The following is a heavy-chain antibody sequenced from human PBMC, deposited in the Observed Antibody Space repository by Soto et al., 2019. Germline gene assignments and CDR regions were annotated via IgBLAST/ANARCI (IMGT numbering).Heavy chain of an antibody. Sequence: EVQLLESGGGLVQPGGSLRLSCAASGFTFSSYAMSWVRQAPGKGLEWVSAISGSGGSTYYADSVKGRFTISRDNSKNTLYLQMNSLRAEDTAVYYCAKDLSKGYGDYPPTYYYYGMDVWGQGTTVTVSS. V-gene: IGHV3-23*01. CDR3: AKDLSKGYGDYPPTYYYYGMDV. D-gene: IGHD4-17*01. CDR1: GFTFSSYA. CDR2: ISGSGGST. J-gene: IGHJ6*02.